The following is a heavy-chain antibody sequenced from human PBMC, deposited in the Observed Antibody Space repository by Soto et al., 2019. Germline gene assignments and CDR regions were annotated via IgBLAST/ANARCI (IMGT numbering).Heavy chain of an antibody. CDR1: GYIFTSHS. J-gene: IGHJ6*02. CDR2: INPSGGST. V-gene: IGHV1-46*01. CDR3: ARDLRGDGDAYFYYGMDV. D-gene: IGHD4-17*01. Sequence: QVQLVQSGAEVKKPGASVKISCKPSGYIFTSHSIHWVRQAPGQGLEWLGIINPSGGSTTYAQKFRGRVIMNRDTSTSTVYMELSSLRSEDTAVYYCARDLRGDGDAYFYYGMDVWGQGTTVTVSS.